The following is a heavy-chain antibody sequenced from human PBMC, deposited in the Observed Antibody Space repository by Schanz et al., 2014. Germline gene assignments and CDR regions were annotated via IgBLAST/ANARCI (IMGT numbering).Heavy chain of an antibody. CDR3: ARHVLPYDAFDI. CDR1: GDSINSGGYS. V-gene: IGHV4-30-4*07. Sequence: QVQLQESGPGLVKPSQTLSLACDVSGDSINSGGYSWSWIRQPPGKRLEWIGYIYYSGSTKYNPSLKSRVTMSVDTSKKQFSLRLSSVSAADTAVYYCARHVLPYDAFDIWGQGTVVTVSS. J-gene: IGHJ3*02. CDR2: IYYSGST. D-gene: IGHD3-10*02.